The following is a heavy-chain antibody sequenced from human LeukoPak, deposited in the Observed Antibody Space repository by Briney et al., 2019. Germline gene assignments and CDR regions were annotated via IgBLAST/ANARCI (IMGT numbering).Heavy chain of an antibody. V-gene: IGHV3-74*01. J-gene: IGHJ4*02. D-gene: IGHD3-3*01. CDR2: INTDESTT. CDR3: ANGNGQRFLEWSHETYFDY. Sequence: GGPLRLSCAASGFTFSNYWFLWVRQAPGKGLVWVARINTDESTTNKEDSVKGRVTISRDNDKNTLYLQMNSMRAEDAAVDYCANGNGQRFLEWSHETYFDYWGQGTLVTVYS. CDR1: GFTFSNYW.